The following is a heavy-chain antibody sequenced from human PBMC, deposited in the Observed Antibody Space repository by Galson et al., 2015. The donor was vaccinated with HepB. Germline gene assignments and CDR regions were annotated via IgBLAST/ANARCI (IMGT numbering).Heavy chain of an antibody. CDR1: GYTFINYG. Sequence: SVKVSCKASGYTFINYGISWVRQAPGQGLEWLGWISTFNGNTNSAPKLQGRVTMTTDTSTSTAYMDLRSLRSDDTAMYYCASWYSRGLTTSYYYGMDVWGQGTTVTVSS. CDR3: ASWYSRGLTTSYYYGMDV. V-gene: IGHV1-18*01. D-gene: IGHD6-13*01. CDR2: ISTFNGNT. J-gene: IGHJ6*02.